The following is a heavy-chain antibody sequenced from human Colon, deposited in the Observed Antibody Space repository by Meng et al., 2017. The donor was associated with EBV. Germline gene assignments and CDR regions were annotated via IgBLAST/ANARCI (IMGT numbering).Heavy chain of an antibody. CDR3: AHRRYHDFFEY. D-gene: IGHD2-2*01. CDR1: GFSLSTSGVG. V-gene: IGHV2-5*02. Sequence: QITLKESGPTLVKPXQTLTLICTFSGFSLSTSGVGVGWIRQPPGKALEWLALIYWDDDKLYRPSLTSRLTITKDTSKNQVVLRMTNMDPVDTATYYCAHRRYHDFFEYWGQGTLVTVSS. CDR2: IYWDDDK. J-gene: IGHJ4*02.